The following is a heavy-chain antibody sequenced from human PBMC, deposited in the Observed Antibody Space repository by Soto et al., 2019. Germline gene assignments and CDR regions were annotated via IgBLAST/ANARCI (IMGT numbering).Heavy chain of an antibody. D-gene: IGHD6-25*01. CDR3: ARGGRRWYFDL. Sequence: QVQLQQWGAGLLKPSETLSLTCAVYGGSFSGYYWSWIRQPPGKGREWIGEINHSGSTNYNTSLKCRVSVSVDTSNNQFSLKLGSVAAADAAVYYCARGGRRWYFDLWGRGTLVTVSS. CDR1: GGSFSGYY. CDR2: INHSGST. V-gene: IGHV4-34*01. J-gene: IGHJ2*01.